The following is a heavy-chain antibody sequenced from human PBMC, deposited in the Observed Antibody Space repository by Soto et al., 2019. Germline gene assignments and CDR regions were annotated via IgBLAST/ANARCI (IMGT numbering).Heavy chain of an antibody. CDR3: ARAQPGHSYGYGRWLDP. J-gene: IGHJ5*02. V-gene: IGHV4-31*03. Sequence: SETLSLTCTVSGGSISSGGYYWSWIRQHPGKGLEWIGYIYYSGSTYYNPSLKSRVTISVDTSKNQFSLKLSSVTAADTAVYYCARAQPGHSYGYGRWLDPWGQATIVTVYS. CDR2: IYYSGST. CDR1: GGSISSGGYY. D-gene: IGHD5-18*01.